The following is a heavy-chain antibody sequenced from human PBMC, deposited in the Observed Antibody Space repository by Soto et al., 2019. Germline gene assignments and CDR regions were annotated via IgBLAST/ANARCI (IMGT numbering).Heavy chain of an antibody. CDR1: GFTFSSYA. V-gene: IGHV3-23*01. Sequence: PGGSLRLSCAASGFTFSSYAMSWARQAPGKGLEWVSSIGVSSDAYYADSVTGRFTISRDNSRNTLYLQMNSLRAEDTAVYYCAKNYFFDSWGQGTLVTVSS. CDR2: IGVSSDA. CDR3: AKNYFFDS. J-gene: IGHJ4*02.